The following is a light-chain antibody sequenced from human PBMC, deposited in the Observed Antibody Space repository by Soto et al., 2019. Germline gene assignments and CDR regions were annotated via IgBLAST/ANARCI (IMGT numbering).Light chain of an antibody. CDR2: EGS. V-gene: IGLV2-23*01. CDR3: CSYAGSYTLV. J-gene: IGLJ1*01. CDR1: SSDVGSYNL. Sequence: QSALTQPASVSGSPGQSITISCTGTSSDVGSYNLVSWYQQHPGKAPKLMIYEGSKRPSGVSNRFSGSKSGNTASLTISGLQAEDEADYYCCSYAGSYTLVFGTGTKLTVL.